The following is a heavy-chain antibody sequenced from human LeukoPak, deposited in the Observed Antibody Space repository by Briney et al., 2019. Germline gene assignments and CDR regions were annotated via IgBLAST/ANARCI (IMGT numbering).Heavy chain of an antibody. V-gene: IGHV3-23*01. D-gene: IGHD3-3*01. CDR2: SGSGGTT. CDR1: GFTFSSYD. Sequence: GGSLRLSCAASGFTFSSYDMSWVRQAPGKGLEWVSASGSGGTTYYADSVKGRFTISRDSSKNTLYLQMNSLRAEDTAVYYCAKYRYDFWSGYLNYWGQGTLVTVSS. J-gene: IGHJ4*02. CDR3: AKYRYDFWSGYLNY.